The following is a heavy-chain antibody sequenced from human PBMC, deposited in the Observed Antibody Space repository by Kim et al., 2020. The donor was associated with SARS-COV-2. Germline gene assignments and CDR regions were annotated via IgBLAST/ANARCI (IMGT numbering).Heavy chain of an antibody. J-gene: IGHJ4*02. V-gene: IGHV3-23*01. CDR1: GFTFSDCA. CDR3: AKEKVGATFYFDY. CDR2: ISGSGIST. D-gene: IGHD1-26*01. Sequence: GGSLRLSCAASGFTFSDCAMSRVRQAPGKELEWVSTISGSGISTYYADSVKGRFTISRDNSKNTLYLQMSSLRAEDTAVYYCAKEKVGATFYFDYWGQGT.